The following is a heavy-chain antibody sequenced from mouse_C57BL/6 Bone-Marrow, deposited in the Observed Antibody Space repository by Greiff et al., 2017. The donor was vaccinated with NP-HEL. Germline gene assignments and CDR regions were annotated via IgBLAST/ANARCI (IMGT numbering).Heavy chain of an antibody. J-gene: IGHJ1*03. D-gene: IGHD1-1*01. CDR2: ISYDGSN. V-gene: IGHV3-6*01. CDR3: AREDYGSSSLV. Sequence: VQLQQSGPGLVKPSQSLSLTCSVTGYSITSGYYWNWIRQFPGNKLEWMGYISYDGSNNYNPSLKNLISITRDTSKNQFFLKLNSVTTEDTATYYCAREDYGSSSLVWGTGTTVTVSS. CDR1: GYSITSGYY.